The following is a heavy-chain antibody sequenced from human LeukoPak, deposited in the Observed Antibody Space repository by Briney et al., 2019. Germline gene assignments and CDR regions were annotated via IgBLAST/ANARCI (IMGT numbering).Heavy chain of an antibody. CDR3: ARARGGPIDY. D-gene: IGHD3-16*01. CDR2: INHSGST. Sequence: SETLSLTCAVYGGAFSGYYWSWIRQPPGKGLEWIGEINHSGSTNYNPSLKNRVTISVDTSKNQFSLKLSSVTAADTAVYYCARARGGPIDYWGQGTLVTVSS. J-gene: IGHJ4*02. V-gene: IGHV4-34*01. CDR1: GGAFSGYY.